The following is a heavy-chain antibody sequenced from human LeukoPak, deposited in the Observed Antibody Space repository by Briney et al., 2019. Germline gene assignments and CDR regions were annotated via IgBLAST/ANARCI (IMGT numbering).Heavy chain of an antibody. Sequence: GGSLRLSCAVSGFTFSSYEVNWVRQAPGKGLEWVSYIDSSGSTIYYADSVKGRFTISRDNAKNSLYLQMNSLRAEDTAVYYCARVGATYYYMDVWGKGTTVTISS. CDR3: ARVGATYYYMDV. CDR1: GFTFSSYE. CDR2: IDSSGSTI. D-gene: IGHD1-26*01. V-gene: IGHV3-48*03. J-gene: IGHJ6*03.